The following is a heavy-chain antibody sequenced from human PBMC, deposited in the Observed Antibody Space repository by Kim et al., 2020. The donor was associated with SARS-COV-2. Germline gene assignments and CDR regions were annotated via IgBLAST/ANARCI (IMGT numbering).Heavy chain of an antibody. CDR2: IKSKTDGGTT. D-gene: IGHD3-3*01. J-gene: IGHJ5*02. Sequence: GGSLRLSCAASGFTFSNAWMSWVRQAPGKGLEWVGRIKSKTDGGTTDYAAPVKGRFTISRDDSKNTLYLQMNSLKTEDTAVYYCTAHYDFCSVFRSWGQGTLVTVSS. V-gene: IGHV3-15*01. CDR1: GFTFSNAW. CDR3: TAHYDFCSVFRS.